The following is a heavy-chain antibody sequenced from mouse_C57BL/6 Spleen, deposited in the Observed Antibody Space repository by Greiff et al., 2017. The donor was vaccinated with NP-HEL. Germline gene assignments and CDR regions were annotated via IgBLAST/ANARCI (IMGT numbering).Heavy chain of an antibody. Sequence: VQLQQSGAELVKPGASVKISCKASGYAFSSYWMNWVKQRPGKGLEWIGQIYPGDGDTNYNGKFKGKATLTADKSSSTAYMQLSSLTSEDSAVYFCARSYYQYYFDYWGQGTTLTVSS. D-gene: IGHD1-1*01. CDR1: GYAFSSYW. V-gene: IGHV1-80*01. CDR3: ARSYYQYYFDY. CDR2: IYPGDGDT. J-gene: IGHJ2*01.